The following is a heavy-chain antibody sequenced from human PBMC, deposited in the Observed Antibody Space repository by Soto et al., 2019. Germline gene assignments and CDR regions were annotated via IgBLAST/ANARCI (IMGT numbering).Heavy chain of an antibody. CDR3: AKDFSRRGYSAFDS. Sequence: GGSLRFSCAASGFTVSSNYMSWVRQAPGKGLEWVAVISYEGSKKYYADSVKGRFTISRDNSKGTLYLQMSSLRTEDTAVYYCAKDFSRRGYSAFDSWGQGTLVTVSS. J-gene: IGHJ4*02. V-gene: IGHV3-30*18. D-gene: IGHD5-12*01. CDR2: ISYEGSKK. CDR1: GFTVSSNY.